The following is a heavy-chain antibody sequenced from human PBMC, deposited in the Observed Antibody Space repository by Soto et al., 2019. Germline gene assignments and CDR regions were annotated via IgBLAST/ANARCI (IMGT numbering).Heavy chain of an antibody. CDR1: GGSFSGYY. Sequence: QVQLQQWGAGLLKPSETLSLTCAVYGGSFSGYYWSWIRQPPGQGLEWIGEINHSGSTNYNPSLKSRVTISVDTSKNQFSLKLSSVTAAATAVYYCARWSISRENYYYYYYMDVWGKGTTVTVSS. D-gene: IGHD2-21*01. CDR3: ARWSISRENYYYYYYMDV. V-gene: IGHV4-34*01. CDR2: INHSGST. J-gene: IGHJ6*03.